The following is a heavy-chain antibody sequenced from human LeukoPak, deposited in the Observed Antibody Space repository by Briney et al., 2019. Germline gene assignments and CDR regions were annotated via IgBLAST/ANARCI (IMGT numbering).Heavy chain of an antibody. V-gene: IGHV4-59*08. D-gene: IGHD1-1*01. Sequence: SETLSLTCTVSGGSISSYYWTWIRQPPGDGLEWIGYIYYSGSTNYHPSLKSRLTISVDTSKNQFSLKLSSATAADTVVYYCARHVATGATDAFDFWGRGTMVTVSS. J-gene: IGHJ3*01. CDR2: IYYSGST. CDR1: GGSISSYY. CDR3: ARHVATGATDAFDF.